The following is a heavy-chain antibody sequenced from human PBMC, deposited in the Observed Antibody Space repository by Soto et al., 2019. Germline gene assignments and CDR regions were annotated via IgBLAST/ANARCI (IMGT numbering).Heavy chain of an antibody. CDR3: ARELLRYFEWLLYVISGCWFDP. V-gene: IGHV3-53*01. CDR2: IYSGGST. CDR1: GFTVSSNY. D-gene: IGHD3-9*01. Sequence: GGSLRLSCAASGFTVSSNYMSWVRQAPGKGLEWVSVIYSGGSTYYADSVKGRFTISRDNSKNTLYLQMNSLRAEDTAVYYCARELLRYFEWLLYVISGCWFDPWGQGTLVTVSS. J-gene: IGHJ5*02.